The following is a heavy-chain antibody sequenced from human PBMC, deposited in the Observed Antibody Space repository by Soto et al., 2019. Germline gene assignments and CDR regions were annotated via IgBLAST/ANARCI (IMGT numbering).Heavy chain of an antibody. V-gene: IGHV1-18*01. J-gene: IGHJ3*02. CDR1: GYTFTSYG. Sequence: ASVKVSCKASGYTFTSYGISWVRQAPGQGLEWMGWISAYNGNTNYAQKLQGRVTMTTDTSTSTAYMELRSLRSDDTAVYYCARDPYYYDSSGPHDAFDIWGQGTMVTVSS. CDR2: ISAYNGNT. CDR3: ARDPYYYDSSGPHDAFDI. D-gene: IGHD3-22*01.